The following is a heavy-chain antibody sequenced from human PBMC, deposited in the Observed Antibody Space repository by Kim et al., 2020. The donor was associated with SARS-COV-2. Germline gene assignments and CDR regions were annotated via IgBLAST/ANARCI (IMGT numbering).Heavy chain of an antibody. V-gene: IGHV4-4*07. Sequence: TNSTPPLKSRVTMSVDTSKSQFSLMLSSVIAADTAVYYCARGSSGQYGMDVWGQGITVIVSS. CDR2: T. D-gene: IGHD6-6*01. CDR3: ARGSSGQYGMDV. J-gene: IGHJ6*02.